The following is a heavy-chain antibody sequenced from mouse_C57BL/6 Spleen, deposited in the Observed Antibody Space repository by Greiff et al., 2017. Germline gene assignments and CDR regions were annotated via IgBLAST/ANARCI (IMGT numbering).Heavy chain of an antibody. Sequence: QVQLQQSGPELVKPGASVKISCKASGYAFSSSWMNWVKQRPGKGLEWIGRIYPGDGDTNYNGKFKGKATLTADKSSSTAYMQLSSLTSEDSAVYFCEREDDYYAMDYWGQGTSVTVSS. CDR2: IYPGDGDT. V-gene: IGHV1-82*01. CDR3: EREDDYYAMDY. CDR1: GYAFSSSW. J-gene: IGHJ4*01.